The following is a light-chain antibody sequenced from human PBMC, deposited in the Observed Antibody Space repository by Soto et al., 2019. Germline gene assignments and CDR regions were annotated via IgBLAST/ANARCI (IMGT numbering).Light chain of an antibody. CDR2: EVS. CDR1: SSDVGGYNY. CDR3: SSYAGSNNFV. Sequence: QSALTQPPSASGSPGQSVTISCAGTSSDVGGYNYVSWYQQYPGKAPKLMVYEVSKRPSGVPDRFSGSKFGNTASLTVSGLQTEYEADYYCSSYAGSNNFVFGTGTKLTVL. V-gene: IGLV2-8*01. J-gene: IGLJ1*01.